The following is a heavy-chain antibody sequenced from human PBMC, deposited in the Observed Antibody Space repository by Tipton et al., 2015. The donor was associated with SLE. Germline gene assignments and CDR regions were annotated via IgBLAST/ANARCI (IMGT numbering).Heavy chain of an antibody. V-gene: IGHV3-48*03. D-gene: IGHD1-26*01. CDR2: ISGSGTNK. CDR1: GFRFSSYE. Sequence: SLRLSCAASGFRFSSYEMNWVRQAPGKGLEWVSYISGSGTNKYYADSVKGRFTISRDNSKNTLYLQMNSLRAEDTAVYYCATERIVGATSFDYWGQGTLVTVSS. CDR3: ATERIVGATSFDY. J-gene: IGHJ4*02.